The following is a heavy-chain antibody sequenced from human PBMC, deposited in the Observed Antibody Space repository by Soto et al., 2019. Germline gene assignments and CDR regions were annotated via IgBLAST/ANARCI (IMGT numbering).Heavy chain of an antibody. CDR2: ISYNSTTI. CDR1: GLTFSTDE. J-gene: IGHJ4*02. Sequence: PGGSLRLSCAVSGLTFSTDEMNWVRQAPGKGLEWLAYISYNSTTIKYADSVKGRFAVSRDNAKKSLSLQMNNLRVEDTAVYYCVREGGSLAFDSWGQGTLVTVSS. CDR3: VREGGSLAFDS. V-gene: IGHV3-48*03. D-gene: IGHD1-1*01.